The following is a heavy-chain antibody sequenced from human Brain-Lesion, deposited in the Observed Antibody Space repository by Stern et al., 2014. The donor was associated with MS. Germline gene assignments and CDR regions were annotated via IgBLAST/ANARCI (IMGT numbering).Heavy chain of an antibody. CDR3: AEGGSYGFVY. CDR2: ITPFTGNT. J-gene: IGHJ4*02. V-gene: IGHV1-45*02. Sequence: QVQLVQSGAEVKKTGPSVKVSCQASGNTFTNRYLHWVRQAPGQALEWMGWITPFTGNTNYAQNFQDRVTITMDRSMSTAYMDLSSLRSDDTAIYFCAEGGSYGFVYWGQGTLVTVSS. D-gene: IGHD4-17*01. CDR1: GNTFTNRY.